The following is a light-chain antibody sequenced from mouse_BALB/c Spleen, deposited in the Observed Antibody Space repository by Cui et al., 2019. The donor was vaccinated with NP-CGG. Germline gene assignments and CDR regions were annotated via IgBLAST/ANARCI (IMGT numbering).Light chain of an antibody. CDR2: GTN. Sequence: QAVVTQESALTTSHGETVTLTCRSSTGAVTTSNYANWVQEKPDHLFTGLIGGTNNRAPGVPARFSGSLIEDKAALTITGAQTEDEAIYFCALWYSNHWVFGGGTKLTVL. CDR1: TGAVTTSNY. V-gene: IGLV1*01. J-gene: IGLJ1*01. CDR3: ALWYSNHWV.